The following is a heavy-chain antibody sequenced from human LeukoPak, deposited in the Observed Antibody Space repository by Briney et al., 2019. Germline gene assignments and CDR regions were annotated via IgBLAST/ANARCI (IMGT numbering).Heavy chain of an antibody. J-gene: IGHJ4*02. V-gene: IGHV4-39*07. D-gene: IGHD6-19*01. CDR1: GGSISSSSYY. Sequence: SETLSLTCTVSGGSISSSSYYWGWIRQPPGKGLEWIGSIYYSGSTYYNPSLKSRVTISVDTSKNQFSLKLSSVTAADTAVYYCARSKSSGWLLDYWGQGTLVTVSS. CDR3: ARSKSSGWLLDY. CDR2: IYYSGST.